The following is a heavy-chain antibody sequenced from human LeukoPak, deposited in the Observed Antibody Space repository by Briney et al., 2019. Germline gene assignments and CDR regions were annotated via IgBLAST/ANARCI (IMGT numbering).Heavy chain of an antibody. Sequence: GGSLRLSCAASGFTFSSYAMSWVRQVPGKGLEWVGRIKRKTDGGTIDYGAAVKGRFTVSRDDSKNTLCLQMDSLKSEDTAVYYCTTYDYGDYYFFYGMDVWGQGTTVTVSS. CDR3: TTYDYGDYYFFYGMDV. V-gene: IGHV3-15*01. CDR2: IKRKTDGGTI. CDR1: GFTFSSYA. J-gene: IGHJ6*02. D-gene: IGHD4-17*01.